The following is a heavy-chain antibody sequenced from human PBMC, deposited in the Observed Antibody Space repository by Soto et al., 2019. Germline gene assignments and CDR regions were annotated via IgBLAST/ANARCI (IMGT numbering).Heavy chain of an antibody. J-gene: IGHJ5*02. Sequence: SQTLSLTCSVAGGTISSYYWSWIRQPPGKGLEWIGYIYYSGSTNYNPSLKSRVTISVDTSKNQFSLKLSSVTAADTAVYYCARGNPYYYDSSGWFDPWGQGTLVTVSS. D-gene: IGHD3-22*01. V-gene: IGHV4-59*01. CDR1: GGTISSYY. CDR2: IYYSGST. CDR3: ARGNPYYYDSSGWFDP.